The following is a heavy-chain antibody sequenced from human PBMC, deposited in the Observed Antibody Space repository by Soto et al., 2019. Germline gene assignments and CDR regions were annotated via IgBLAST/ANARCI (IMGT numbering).Heavy chain of an antibody. D-gene: IGHD6-19*01. CDR1: GGSISSSSYY. V-gene: IGHV4-39*01. CDR3: ARHFKGSHSSGGSDLDY. Sequence: PSETLSLTCTVSGGSISSSSYYWGWIRQPPGKGLEWIGSIYYSGSTYYNPSLKSRVTISVDTSKNQFSLKLSSVTAAGTAVYYCARHFKGSHSSGGSDLDYWGQGTLVTVSS. J-gene: IGHJ4*02. CDR2: IYYSGST.